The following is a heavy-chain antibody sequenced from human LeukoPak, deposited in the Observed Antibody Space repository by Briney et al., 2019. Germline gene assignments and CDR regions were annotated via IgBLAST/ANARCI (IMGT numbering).Heavy chain of an antibody. CDR1: GFTFSSYS. Sequence: PGGSLRLSCAASGFTFSSYSMNWVRQAPGKGLEWVSSISSSSSYMYYADSVKGRFTISRDNAKNSLYLQMNSLRAEDTAVYYCARDVAGSIFDYWGQGTLVTVSS. CDR2: ISSSSSYM. CDR3: ARDVAGSIFDY. V-gene: IGHV3-21*01. D-gene: IGHD2-15*01. J-gene: IGHJ4*02.